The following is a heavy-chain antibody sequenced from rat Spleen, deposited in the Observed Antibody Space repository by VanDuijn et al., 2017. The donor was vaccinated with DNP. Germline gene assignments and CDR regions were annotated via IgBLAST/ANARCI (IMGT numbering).Heavy chain of an antibody. CDR2: ITYDGFST. D-gene: IGHD5-1*01. Sequence: EVQLVESGGGLVQPGRSLKLSCAASGFTFSDYNMAWVRQAPKKGLEWVATITYDGFSTYYRDSVKGRFTVSRDNAKSSLYLQMDSLRSEDTATYYCARRANWIYWYFDFWGPGTMVTVSS. CDR1: GFTFSDYN. CDR3: ARRANWIYWYFDF. V-gene: IGHV5-7*01. J-gene: IGHJ1*01.